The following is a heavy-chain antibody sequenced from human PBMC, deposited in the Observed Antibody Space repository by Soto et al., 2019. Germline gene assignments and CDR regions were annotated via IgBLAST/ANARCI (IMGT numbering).Heavy chain of an antibody. CDR2: ISWNSGNL. Sequence: EVQLVESGGGLVQPGRSLRLSCAASGFTFDDYAMHWVRQPPGKGLEWVSSISWNSGNLGYADSVKGRFTISRDNAKNSLYLQRNILRGEDTALYYCAKGASTTVFAFNDYWGQGTLVTVSS. CDR1: GFTFDDYA. V-gene: IGHV3-9*01. D-gene: IGHD4-17*01. CDR3: AKGASTTVFAFNDY. J-gene: IGHJ4*02.